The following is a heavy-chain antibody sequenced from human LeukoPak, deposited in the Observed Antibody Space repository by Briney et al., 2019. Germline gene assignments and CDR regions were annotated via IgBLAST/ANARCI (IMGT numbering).Heavy chain of an antibody. V-gene: IGHV1-18*01. CDR1: GYTFTSYG. CDR3: ARLSCSSTSPRKDLNWFDP. Sequence: GASVKVSCKASGYTFTSYGISWVRQAPGQGLEWMGWISAYNGNTNYAQKLQVRVTMTTDTSTSTAYMELRSLRSDDTAVYYCARLSCSSTSPRKDLNWFDPWGQGTLVTVSS. J-gene: IGHJ5*02. CDR2: ISAYNGNT. D-gene: IGHD2-2*01.